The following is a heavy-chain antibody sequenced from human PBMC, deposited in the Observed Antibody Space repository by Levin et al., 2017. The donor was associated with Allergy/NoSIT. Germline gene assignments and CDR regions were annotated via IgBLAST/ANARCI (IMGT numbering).Heavy chain of an antibody. J-gene: IGHJ4*02. D-gene: IGHD1-1*01. V-gene: IGHV3-11*01. CDR3: ARTLRPQLNYFDY. CDR1: GFTFSDYY. CDR2: ISSSGSTI. Sequence: GGSLRLSCAASGFTFSDYYMSWIRQAPGKGLEWVSYISSSGSTIYYADSVKGRFTISRDNAKNSLYLQMNSLRAEDTAVYYCARTLRPQLNYFDYWGQGTLVTVSS.